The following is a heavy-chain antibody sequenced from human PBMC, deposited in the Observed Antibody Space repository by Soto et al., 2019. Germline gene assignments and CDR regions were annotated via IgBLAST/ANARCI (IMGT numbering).Heavy chain of an antibody. D-gene: IGHD1-26*01. J-gene: IGHJ3*02. V-gene: IGHV1-69*02. CDR3: ASGGWGATGAFDI. Sequence: SVKVSCKASGGTFSSYTISWVRQAPGQGLEWMGRIIPILGIANYAQKFQGRVTITADKSTSTAYMELSSLRSEDTAVYYCASGGWGATGAFDIWGQGTMVTVS. CDR1: GGTFSSYT. CDR2: IIPILGIA.